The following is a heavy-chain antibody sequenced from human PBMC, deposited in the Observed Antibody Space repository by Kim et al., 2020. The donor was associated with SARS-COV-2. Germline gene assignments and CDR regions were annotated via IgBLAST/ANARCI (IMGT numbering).Heavy chain of an antibody. CDR3: ARALLDAFDI. V-gene: IGHV3-11*01. Sequence: GGSLRLSCAASGITFSDYYMGWIRQAPGKGLEWVSYISISGSSTYYVDSVKGRFTISRDNAKKSLYLQMNSLRTEDTAVYYCARALLDAFDIWGQGTMVTVSS. CDR2: ISISGSST. CDR1: GITFSDYY. D-gene: IGHD2-15*01. J-gene: IGHJ3*02.